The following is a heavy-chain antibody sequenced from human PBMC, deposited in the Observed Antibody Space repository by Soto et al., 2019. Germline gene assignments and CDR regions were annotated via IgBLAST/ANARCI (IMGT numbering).Heavy chain of an antibody. J-gene: IGHJ4*02. D-gene: IGHD3-22*01. CDR2: ISYDGSKK. CDR1: GFTVSSYR. Sequence: GGSLRLSCAASGFTVSSYRMHWVRQAPGKGLEWVAVISYDGSKKYYIDSVKGRFTISRDNSKNTLYLQMNSLRTEDTAVYYCAKGADSTGYYNFDYWGQGTLVTVSS. CDR3: AKGADSTGYYNFDY. V-gene: IGHV3-30*18.